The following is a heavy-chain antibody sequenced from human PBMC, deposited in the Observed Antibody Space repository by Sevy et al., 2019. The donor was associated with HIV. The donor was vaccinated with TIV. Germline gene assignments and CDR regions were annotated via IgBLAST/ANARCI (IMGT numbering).Heavy chain of an antibody. CDR3: TGGPGWNRYAYDYDVDY. Sequence: GGSLRLSCAASGFTFSNYAMHWVRQAPGKGLQWVAVISYDGSKKFYADSVNGRFTISRDNSKYTLYLQMKRLRPEDTADDYCTGGPGWNRYAYDYDVDYWGQGTLVTVSS. V-gene: IGHV3-30-3*01. CDR2: ISYDGSKK. J-gene: IGHJ4*02. CDR1: GFTFSNYA. D-gene: IGHD4-17*01.